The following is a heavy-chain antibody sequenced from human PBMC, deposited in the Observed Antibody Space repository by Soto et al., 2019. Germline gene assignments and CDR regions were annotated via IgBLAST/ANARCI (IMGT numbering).Heavy chain of an antibody. CDR1: GFTVSSNY. CDR2: IYSGGST. D-gene: IGHD5-12*01. Sequence: EVQLVESGGGLVQPGGSLRLSCAASGFTVSSNYMSWVRQAPGKGLEWVSVIYSGGSTYYADSVKGRFTISRDNSKNTLYLQMNSLTADDTAVYYCARVHSGYDYGRDYYYYMDVWGKGTTVTVSS. J-gene: IGHJ6*03. V-gene: IGHV3-66*01. CDR3: ARVHSGYDYGRDYYYYMDV.